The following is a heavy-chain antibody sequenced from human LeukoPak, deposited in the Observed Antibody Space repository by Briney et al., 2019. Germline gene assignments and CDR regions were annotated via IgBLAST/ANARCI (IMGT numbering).Heavy chain of an antibody. CDR2: IYYSGST. J-gene: IGHJ5*02. Sequence: PSETLSLTCTVSGGSISSYYWSWIRQPPGKGLEWIGYIYYSGSTNYNPSLKSRVTISVDASKNQFSLKLSSVTAADTAVYYCAREEVADCSGGSCYATDWFDPWGQGTLVTVSS. V-gene: IGHV4-59*01. CDR1: GGSISSYY. D-gene: IGHD2-15*01. CDR3: AREEVADCSGGSCYATDWFDP.